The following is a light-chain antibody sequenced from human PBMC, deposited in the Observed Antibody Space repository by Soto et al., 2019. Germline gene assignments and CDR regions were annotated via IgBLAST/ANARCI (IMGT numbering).Light chain of an antibody. J-gene: IGKJ3*01. Sequence: EIVLTQSPATLSLSPGERATLSCRASQSVSSYLACYQQKPGQAPRLLIYDASNRATGIPARFSGSGSGTDFTLTISSLEPEDFAVYYCQQSSNLPIITFGPGTKVYIK. CDR2: DAS. CDR1: QSVSSY. CDR3: QQSSNLPIIT. V-gene: IGKV3-11*01.